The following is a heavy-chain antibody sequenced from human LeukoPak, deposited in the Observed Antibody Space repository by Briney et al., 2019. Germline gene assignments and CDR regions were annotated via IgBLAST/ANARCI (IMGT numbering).Heavy chain of an antibody. D-gene: IGHD6-19*01. J-gene: IGHJ4*02. V-gene: IGHV5-51*01. CDR2: IYPGDSDT. Sequence: GESLKISCKGSGYSFTSYWIGWVRQTPGKGLEWMGIIYPGDSDTRYSPSFQGQVTISADKSISTAYLQWSSLKASDTAMYYCARMLAVAGIGLDYWGQGTLVTVSS. CDR3: ARMLAVAGIGLDY. CDR1: GYSFTSYW.